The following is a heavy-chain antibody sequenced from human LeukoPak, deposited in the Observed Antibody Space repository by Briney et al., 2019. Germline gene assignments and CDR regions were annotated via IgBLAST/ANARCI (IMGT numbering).Heavy chain of an antibody. V-gene: IGHV4-38-2*02. Sequence: PSDTVSLTCTVSGYYVTDGYYWGWIRQPPGKGLEWIGHIYHFGDTFYNPSLNTRVTLAVDTSQNQISLTLTSLTAADTATYYCARIDKTQRLVLGVEQWGQGTLGTVSS. J-gene: IGHJ1*01. CDR3: ARIDKTQRLVLGVEQ. CDR1: GYYVTDGYY. CDR2: IYHFGDT. D-gene: IGHD6-13*01.